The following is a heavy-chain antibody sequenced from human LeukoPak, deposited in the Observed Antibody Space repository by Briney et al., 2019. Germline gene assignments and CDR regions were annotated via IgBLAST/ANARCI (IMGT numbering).Heavy chain of an antibody. V-gene: IGHV1-69*06. CDR3: ARTYYYDSSGYLGLDY. CDR2: IIPIFGTA. J-gene: IGHJ4*02. CDR1: GGTFSSYA. D-gene: IGHD3-22*01. Sequence: ASVKVSCKASGGTFSSYAISWVRQAPGQGLEWMGGIIPIFGTANYAQKFQGRVTITADKSTSTAYMELSSLRSEDTAVYYCARTYYYDSSGYLGLDYWGQGTLVTVSS.